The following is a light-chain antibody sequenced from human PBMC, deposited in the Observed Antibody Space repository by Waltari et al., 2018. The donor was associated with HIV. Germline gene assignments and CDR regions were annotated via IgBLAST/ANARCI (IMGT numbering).Light chain of an antibody. J-gene: IGLJ2*01. CDR3: AAWTDSLCGVV. V-gene: IGLV1-47*01. CDR2: SNN. Sequence: QSVLTQPPSASGTPGQRVTISCSGSSSNIGSYYVYWYQQLPGTAPKLLIYSNNQRPSGVPDRFSGSKSGTSASLAISGLRSEDEADYYCAAWTDSLCGVVFGGGTKLSVL. CDR1: SSNIGSYY.